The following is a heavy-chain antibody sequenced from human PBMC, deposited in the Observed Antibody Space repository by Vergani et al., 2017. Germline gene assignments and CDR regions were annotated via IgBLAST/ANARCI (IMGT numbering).Heavy chain of an antibody. CDR1: GFTFDDYG. CDR3: AKIRVVARWAFDI. J-gene: IGHJ3*02. V-gene: IGHV3-23*04. CDR2: ISSGGDYT. D-gene: IGHD3-22*01. Sequence: EVQLVESGGGVVRPGGSLRLSCAASGFTFDDYGMSWVRQAPGKGLEWVSCISSGGDYTYYSDSVKGRFSVSRDNSKNTLYLQINSLRAEDTAVYFCAKIRVVARWAFDIWGRGTMVTVSS.